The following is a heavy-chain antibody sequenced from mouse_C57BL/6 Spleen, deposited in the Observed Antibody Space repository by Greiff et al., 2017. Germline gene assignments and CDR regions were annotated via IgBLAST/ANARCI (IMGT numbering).Heavy chain of an antibody. CDR3: AREGLRIAWFAY. V-gene: IGHV1-78*01. Sequence: VKLQESDAELVKPGASVKISCKVSGYTFTDHTIHWLKQRPEQGLEWIGYIYPRDGSNKYTEKFKGKATLTADKSSSTADMQLNSLTSEDSAVFFCAREGLRIAWFAYWGQGTLVTVSA. CDR1: GYTFTDHT. CDR2: IYPRDGSN. D-gene: IGHD2-4*01. J-gene: IGHJ3*01.